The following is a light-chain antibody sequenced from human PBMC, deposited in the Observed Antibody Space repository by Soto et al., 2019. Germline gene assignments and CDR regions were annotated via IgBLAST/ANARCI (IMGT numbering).Light chain of an antibody. CDR3: QQYGSSPPLT. J-gene: IGKJ4*01. CDR2: GAS. V-gene: IGKV3-20*01. Sequence: EIVLTHSPGTLSLSPGVRATLSCMASRSVSSSYLGWYQQTPGQASRLLIYGASSRATGIPERFSGSGSGTDFTLTISRLEPEDFAVYYCQQYGSSPPLTFGGGTKVEIK. CDR1: RSVSSSY.